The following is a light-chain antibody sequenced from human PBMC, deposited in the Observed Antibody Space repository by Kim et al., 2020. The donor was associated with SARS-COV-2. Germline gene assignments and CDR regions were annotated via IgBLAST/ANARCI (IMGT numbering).Light chain of an antibody. CDR1: RLRSYY. J-gene: IGLJ2*01. CDR3: NSRDSNDNVI. Sequence: VAFGQTVRITCQGDRLRSYYATWSQQKPGQAPILVIYGKNNRPSGIPDRFSGSSSGNTASLTITGTQAGDEADYYCNSRDSNDNVIFGGGTQLTVL. CDR2: GKN. V-gene: IGLV3-19*01.